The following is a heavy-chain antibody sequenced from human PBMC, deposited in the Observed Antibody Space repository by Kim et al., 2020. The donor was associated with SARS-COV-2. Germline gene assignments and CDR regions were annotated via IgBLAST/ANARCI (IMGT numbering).Heavy chain of an antibody. V-gene: IGHV4-30-2*01. CDR1: GDSISRGGYA. Sequence: SETLSLTCNVSGDSISRGGYAWSWIRQPPGKGLEWIGYIYPSGSAFYNPSLKSPVTISIDRSENQFSLKVSSVTAADTAVSYCARDCSSSSCYMKWGQG. CDR3: ARDCSSSSCYMK. D-gene: IGHD2-2*01. J-gene: IGHJ1*01. CDR2: IYPSGSA.